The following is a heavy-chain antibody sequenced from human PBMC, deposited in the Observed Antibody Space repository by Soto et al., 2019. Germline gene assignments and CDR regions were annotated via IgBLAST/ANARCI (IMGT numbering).Heavy chain of an antibody. CDR2: ISWDGGST. J-gene: IGHJ1*01. CDR1: GFTFDDYT. V-gene: IGHV3-43*01. CDR3: AKEGDSAAKDFQH. Sequence: PGGSLRLSCAASGFTFDDYTMHWVRQAPGKGLEWVSLISWDGGSTYYADSVKGRFTISRDNNKNSLYLQMNSLRTEDTALYYCAKEGDSAAKDFQHWGQGTLVTVSS. D-gene: IGHD6-13*01.